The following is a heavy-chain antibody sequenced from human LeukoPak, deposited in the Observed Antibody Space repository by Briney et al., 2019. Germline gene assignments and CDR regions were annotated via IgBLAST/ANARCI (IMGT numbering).Heavy chain of an antibody. V-gene: IGHV1-69*05. Sequence: SVKVSCKASGGTFSSYAINWVRQAPGQGLECMGRIIPIFGTANYAQKFQGRVTITTDESTSTAYMELSSLRSEDTAVCYCARDSPYCSGGSCFRFDPWGQGTLVTVSS. CDR1: GGTFSSYA. CDR3: ARDSPYCSGGSCFRFDP. CDR2: IIPIFGTA. J-gene: IGHJ5*02. D-gene: IGHD2-15*01.